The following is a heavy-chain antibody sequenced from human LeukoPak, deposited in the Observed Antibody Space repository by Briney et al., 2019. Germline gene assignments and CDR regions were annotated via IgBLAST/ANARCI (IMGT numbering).Heavy chain of an antibody. Sequence: TGGSLRLSCAASGFTFSSYAMHWVRQAPGKGLEWVAVISYDGSNKYYADSVKGRFTISRDNSKNTLYLQMNSLRAEDTAVYYCARRGYSGYDLYYFDYWGQGTLVTVSS. D-gene: IGHD5-12*01. CDR2: ISYDGSNK. V-gene: IGHV3-30-3*01. CDR3: ARRGYSGYDLYYFDY. J-gene: IGHJ4*02. CDR1: GFTFSSYA.